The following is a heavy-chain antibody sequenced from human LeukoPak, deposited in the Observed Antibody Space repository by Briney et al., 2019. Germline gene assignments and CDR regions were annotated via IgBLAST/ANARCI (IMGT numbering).Heavy chain of an antibody. CDR3: AKGDEYNNGALGGMDV. CDR2: ISYDGSTK. D-gene: IGHD5-18*01. CDR1: GLTFNNYG. Sequence: GRSPRLSCAASGLTFNNYGMHWVRQAPGKGLEWVAVISYDGSTKYYADSVKGRFTISRDNSKNTLYLQMSSLRAEDTAVYYCAKGDEYNNGALGGMDVWGQGTTVTVSS. J-gene: IGHJ6*02. V-gene: IGHV3-30*18.